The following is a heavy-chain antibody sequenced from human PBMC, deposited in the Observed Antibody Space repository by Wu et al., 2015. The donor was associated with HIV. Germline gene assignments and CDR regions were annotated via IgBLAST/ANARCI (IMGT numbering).Heavy chain of an antibody. D-gene: IGHD6-13*01. V-gene: IGHV1-18*01. Sequence: QLQLVQSGGEVKKPGASVKVSCKASGYMFSTYGMSWVRQAPGQGLEWMGWISGYNGNTNYVQKLQGRVIMTTDTSTSTAYMELRSLRSDDTAVYYCARDHDTSSWYGHAFDIWAKGQWSPSLQ. CDR1: GYMFSTYG. CDR3: ARDHDTSSWYGHAFDI. CDR2: ISGYNGNT. J-gene: IGHJ3*02.